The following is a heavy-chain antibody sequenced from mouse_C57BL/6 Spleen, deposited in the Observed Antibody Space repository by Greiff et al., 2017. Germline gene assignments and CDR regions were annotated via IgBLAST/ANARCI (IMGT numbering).Heavy chain of an antibody. CDR3: AREGRLRGFFDY. Sequence: EVKLMESEGGLVQPGSSMKLSCTASGFTFSDYYMAWVRQVPEKGLEWVANINYDGSSTYYLDSLKSRFIISRDNAKKLLYLQMSSLKSEDTATYYCAREGRLRGFFDYWGQGTTLTVSS. J-gene: IGHJ2*01. D-gene: IGHD2-4*01. V-gene: IGHV5-16*01. CDR1: GFTFSDYY. CDR2: INYDGSST.